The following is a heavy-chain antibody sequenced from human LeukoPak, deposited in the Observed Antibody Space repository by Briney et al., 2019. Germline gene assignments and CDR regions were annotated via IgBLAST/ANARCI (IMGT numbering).Heavy chain of an antibody. J-gene: IGHJ4*02. CDR2: IYTSGST. CDR3: ARGLGYYGSGSYRTRDLDY. CDR1: GGSISSGSYY. D-gene: IGHD3-10*01. V-gene: IGHV4-61*02. Sequence: PSQTLSLTCTVSGGSISSGSYYWSWIRQPAGKGLEWIGRIYTSGSTNYNPSLKSRVTISVDTSKNQFSLKLSSVTAADTAVYYCARGLGYYGSGSYRTRDLDYWGQGTLVTVSS.